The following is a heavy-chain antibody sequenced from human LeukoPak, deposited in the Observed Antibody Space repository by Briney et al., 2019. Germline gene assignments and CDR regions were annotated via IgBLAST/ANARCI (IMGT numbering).Heavy chain of an antibody. CDR1: GFTFSSYA. J-gene: IGHJ4*02. Sequence: GGSLRLSCAASGFTFSSYAMSWVRQSPGKGLEWVSGISGSGGSTYYADSVKGRFTISRDNSKNTLYLQMNSLRAEDTAVYYCARAIVATSHFDYWGQGTLVTVSP. V-gene: IGHV3-23*01. CDR2: ISGSGGST. D-gene: IGHD5-12*01. CDR3: ARAIVATSHFDY.